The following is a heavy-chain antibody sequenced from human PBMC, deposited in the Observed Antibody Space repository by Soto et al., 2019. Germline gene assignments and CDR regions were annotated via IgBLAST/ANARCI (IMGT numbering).Heavy chain of an antibody. CDR1: GFTFRSYA. CDR3: ARGRDLSYYYDSSGFFDY. V-gene: IGHV3-30-3*01. J-gene: IGHJ4*02. CDR2: ISYDGSNK. D-gene: IGHD3-22*01. Sequence: PGGSLRLSCAASGFTFRSYAMHWVRQAPGKGLEWVAVISYDGSNKYYADSVKGRFTISRDNSKNTLYLQMNSLRAEDTAVYYCARGRDLSYYYDSSGFFDYWGQGTLVTVS.